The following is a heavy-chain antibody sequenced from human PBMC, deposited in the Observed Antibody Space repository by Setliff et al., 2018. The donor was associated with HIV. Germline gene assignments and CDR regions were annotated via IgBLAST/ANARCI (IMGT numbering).Heavy chain of an antibody. V-gene: IGHV4-34*01. CDR2: IDYSGSP. D-gene: IGHD5-18*01. CDR3: ARVARYSYGSFES. Sequence: SETLSLTCAVFGGSFSGYHWSWIRQPQGKGLEWIGEIDYSGSPNYNPSLKSRVTISIDTSKKQFSLRLTSVTAADTAVYYCARVARYSYGSFESWGQGTLVTVSS. CDR1: GGSFSGYH. J-gene: IGHJ4*02.